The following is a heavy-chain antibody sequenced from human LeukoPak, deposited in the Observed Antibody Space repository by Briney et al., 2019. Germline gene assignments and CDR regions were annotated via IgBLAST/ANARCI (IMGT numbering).Heavy chain of an antibody. J-gene: IGHJ4*02. CDR1: GGTFSSYA. CDR3: ARSGSRYCSSTSCYHGDY. Sequence: SVKVSCKASGGTFSSYAISWLRQAPGQGLEWMGGIIPIFGTANYAQKFQGRVTITADESTSTAYMELSGLRSEDTAVYYCARSGSRYCSSTSCYHGDYWGQGTLVTVSS. CDR2: IIPIFGTA. D-gene: IGHD2-2*01. V-gene: IGHV1-69*13.